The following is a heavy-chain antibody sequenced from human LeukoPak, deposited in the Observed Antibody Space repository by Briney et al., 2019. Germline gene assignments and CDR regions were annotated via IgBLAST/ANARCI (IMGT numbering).Heavy chain of an antibody. J-gene: IGHJ4*02. CDR1: GGSISSYY. V-gene: IGHV4-4*07. D-gene: IGHD2-2*01. Sequence: KPSETLSLTCTVSGGSISSYYWSWIRQPAGKGLECIGRIYTSGSTNYNPSLKSRVTISVDTSMNQFSLKLNSVTAADTAVYYCAREDIVLVPAAKHWGQGTLVTVSS. CDR2: IYTSGST. CDR3: AREDIVLVPAAKH.